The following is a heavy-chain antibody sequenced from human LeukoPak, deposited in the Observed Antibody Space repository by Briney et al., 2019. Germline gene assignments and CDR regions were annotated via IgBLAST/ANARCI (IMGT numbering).Heavy chain of an antibody. V-gene: IGHV4-4*07. CDR1: GGSISGYF. D-gene: IGHD3-3*01. Sequence: PSETLSLTCSVSGGSISGYFWSWIRQPAGKGLEWIGRVCTGGSINYNPSLKSRVTTSLDTSRSQFSLKLTSVTAADTAVYYCARDPVLEHYFDYWGQGTLVTVSS. CDR3: ARDPVLEHYFDY. CDR2: VCTGGSI. J-gene: IGHJ4*02.